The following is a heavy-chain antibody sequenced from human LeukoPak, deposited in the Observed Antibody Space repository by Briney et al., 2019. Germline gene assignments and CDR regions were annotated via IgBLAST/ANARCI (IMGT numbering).Heavy chain of an antibody. D-gene: IGHD6-6*01. CDR2: IYTSGST. J-gene: IGHJ6*03. Sequence: SETLSLTCTVSGGSISSGSYYWSWIRQPAGKGLEWIGRIYTSGSTNYNPSLKSRVTISVDTSKNQFSLKLSSVTAADTAVYYCARVVAARPTNYYYYYYMDVWGKGTTVTVSS. CDR3: ARVVAARPTNYYYYYYMDV. CDR1: GGSISSGSYY. V-gene: IGHV4-61*02.